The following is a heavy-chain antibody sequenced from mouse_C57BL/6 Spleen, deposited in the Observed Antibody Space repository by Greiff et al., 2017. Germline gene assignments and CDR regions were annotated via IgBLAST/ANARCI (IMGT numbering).Heavy chain of an antibody. D-gene: IGHD2-4*01. J-gene: IGHJ1*03. CDR1: GYTFTSYW. CDR3: ARKEDYDPYWYFDV. CDR2: IYPGSGST. Sequence: QVHVKQPGAELVKPGASVKMSCKASGYTFTSYWITWVKQRPGQGLEWIGDIYPGSGSTNYNEKFKSKATLTVDTSSSTAYMQLSSLTSEDSAVYYCARKEDYDPYWYFDVWGTGTTVTVSS. V-gene: IGHV1-55*01.